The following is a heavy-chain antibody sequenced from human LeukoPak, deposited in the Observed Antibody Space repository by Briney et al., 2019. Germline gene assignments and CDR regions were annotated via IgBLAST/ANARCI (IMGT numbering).Heavy chain of an antibody. CDR2: IIPIFGTA. D-gene: IGHD3-10*01. Sequence: SVKVSCKASGGTFSSYAISWVRQAPGQGLEWMGRIIPIFGTANYAQKFQGRVTITTDESTSTAYMELSSLRSEDTAVYYCARSSYGLGSYYNGIYGAFDIWGQGTMVTVSS. CDR1: GGTFSSYA. V-gene: IGHV1-69*05. CDR3: ARSSYGLGSYYNGIYGAFDI. J-gene: IGHJ3*02.